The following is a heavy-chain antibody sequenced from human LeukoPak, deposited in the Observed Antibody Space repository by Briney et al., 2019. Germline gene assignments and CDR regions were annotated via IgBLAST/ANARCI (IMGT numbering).Heavy chain of an antibody. CDR2: IWYDGSNK. V-gene: IGHV3-33*01. D-gene: IGHD3-22*01. Sequence: GRSLRLSCAASGFTFSSYGMHWVRQAPGKGLEWVAVIWYDGSNKYYADSVKGRFTISRDNSKNTLYLQMNSLRAEDTAVYYCARQGYDSSGYYYYYFDYWGQGTLVTVSS. CDR1: GFTFSSYG. CDR3: ARQGYDSSGYYYYYFDY. J-gene: IGHJ4*02.